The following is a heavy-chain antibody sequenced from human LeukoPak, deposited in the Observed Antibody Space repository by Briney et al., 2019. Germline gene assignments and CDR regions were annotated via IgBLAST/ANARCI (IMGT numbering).Heavy chain of an antibody. V-gene: IGHV4-30-2*01. Sequence: SETLSLTCAVSGGSISSGGYSWSWIRQPPGKGLEWIGYIYHSGSTYYNPSLKSRVTISDRSKNQFSLKLSSVTAADTAVYYCARAKGTMVRGARGSFDPWGQGTLVTVSS. CDR2: IYHSGST. J-gene: IGHJ5*02. CDR3: ARAKGTMVRGARGSFDP. CDR1: GGSISSGGYS. D-gene: IGHD3-10*01.